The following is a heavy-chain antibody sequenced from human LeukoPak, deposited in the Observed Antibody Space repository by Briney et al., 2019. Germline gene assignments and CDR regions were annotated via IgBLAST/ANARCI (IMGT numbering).Heavy chain of an antibody. J-gene: IGHJ4*02. Sequence: GGSLRLSCAASGFTFSSYWMSWVRQAPGKGLEWVANIKQDGSEKYYVDSVKGRFTISRDNAKNSLYLQMNSLRAVDTAVYYCARVMGLLWFGELLFDYWGQGTLVTVSS. CDR1: GFTFSSYW. V-gene: IGHV3-7*03. CDR2: IKQDGSEK. D-gene: IGHD3-10*01. CDR3: ARVMGLLWFGELLFDY.